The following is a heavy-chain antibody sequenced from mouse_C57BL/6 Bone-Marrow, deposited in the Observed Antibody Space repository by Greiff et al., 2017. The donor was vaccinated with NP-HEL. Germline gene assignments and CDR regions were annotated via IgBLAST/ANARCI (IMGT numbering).Heavy chain of an antibody. J-gene: IGHJ2*01. V-gene: IGHV3-6*01. D-gene: IGHD1-1*01. CDR2: ISYDGSN. CDR1: GYSITSGYY. Sequence: VQLKQSGPGLVKPSQSLSLTCSVTGYSITSGYYWNWIRQFPGNKLEWMGYISYDGSNNYNPSLKNRISITRDTSKNQFFLKLNSVTTEDTATYYCARGPITTVVDYWGQGTTLTVSS. CDR3: ARGPITTVVDY.